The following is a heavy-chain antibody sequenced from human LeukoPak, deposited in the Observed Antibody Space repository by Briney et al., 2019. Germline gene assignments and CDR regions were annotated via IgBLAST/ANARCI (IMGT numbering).Heavy chain of an antibody. Sequence: PGGSLRLSCTTSGFTFGDHAMCWVRQAPGKGLEWVGFIRSEAYGGTTKYAASVKGRFTISRDDSRGIAYLQMNSLKTEDTALYYCARGPIHLWLYYGMDLWGQGTTVTVSS. CDR3: ARGPIHLWLYYGMDL. V-gene: IGHV3-49*04. CDR2: IRSEAYGGTT. J-gene: IGHJ6*02. CDR1: GFTFGDHA. D-gene: IGHD5-18*01.